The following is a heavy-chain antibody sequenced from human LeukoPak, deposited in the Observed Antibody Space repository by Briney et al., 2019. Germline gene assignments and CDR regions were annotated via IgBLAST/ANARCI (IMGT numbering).Heavy chain of an antibody. CDR2: IRSKANSYAT. CDR1: GFTFSGSA. V-gene: IGHV3-73*01. D-gene: IGHD3-10*01. Sequence: GGSLRLSCAASGFTFSGSAIHWVRQASGKGLEWVGRIRSKANSYATAYAASVKGRFTISRDDSKNTAYLQMNSLKTEDTAVYYCTRGYYGSGSYYWFDPWGQGTLVTVSS. J-gene: IGHJ5*02. CDR3: TRGYYGSGSYYWFDP.